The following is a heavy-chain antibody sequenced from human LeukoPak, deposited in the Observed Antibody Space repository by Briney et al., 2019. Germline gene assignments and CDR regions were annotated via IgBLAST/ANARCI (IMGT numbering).Heavy chain of an antibody. D-gene: IGHD6-19*01. Sequence: QTGGSLRLSCAASGFSVSSNYMSWVRQAPGKGLEWVSVFYSGGSTYYADSVKGRFTISRDTSKNTLYLQMNSLRVEDTAVYYCARSPYTSGWYGVGYWGQGTLVTVSS. CDR3: ARSPYTSGWYGVGY. CDR1: GFSVSSNY. V-gene: IGHV3-66*02. CDR2: FYSGGST. J-gene: IGHJ4*02.